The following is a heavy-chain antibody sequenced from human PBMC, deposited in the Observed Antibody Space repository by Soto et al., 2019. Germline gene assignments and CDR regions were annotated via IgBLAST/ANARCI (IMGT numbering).Heavy chain of an antibody. CDR3: AKDAIHVLLGYTYGAGGMDV. D-gene: IGHD5-18*01. CDR2: ISWNSGDI. CDR1: GFTFDDYA. V-gene: IGHV3-9*01. J-gene: IGHJ6*02. Sequence: HPGGSLRLSCAASGFTFDDYAMHWVRLAPGKGLEWASGISWNSGDIYYADSVKGRFTISRDNAKNSLYLQMNSLRPDDTAMYYCAKDAIHVLLGYTYGAGGMDVWGQGTTVTVSS.